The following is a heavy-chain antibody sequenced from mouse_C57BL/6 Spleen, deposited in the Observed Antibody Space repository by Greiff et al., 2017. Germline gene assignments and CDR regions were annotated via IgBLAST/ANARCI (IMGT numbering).Heavy chain of an antibody. J-gene: IGHJ4*01. CDR2: INPNNGGT. CDR3: ARSNSYYAMDD. Sequence: VQLQQSGPELVKPGASVKISCKASGYTFTDYYMNWVKQSHGKSLEWIGDINPNNGGTSYNQKFKGKATLTVDKSSSTAYMELRSLTSEDSAVYYCARSNSYYAMDDWGQGTSVTVSS. CDR1: GYTFTDYY. V-gene: IGHV1-26*01.